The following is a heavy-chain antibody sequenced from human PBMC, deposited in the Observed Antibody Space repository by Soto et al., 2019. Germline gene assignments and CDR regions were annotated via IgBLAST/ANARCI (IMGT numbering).Heavy chain of an antibody. V-gene: IGHV3-23*01. J-gene: IGHJ4*02. CDR2: ISGSGGST. Sequence: GGSLRLSCAASGFTFSSYAMSWVRQAPGKGLEWVSAISGSGGSTYYADSVKGRFTISRDNSKNTLYLQMNSLRAEDTAVYYCAKAISYSSSWYFSPPFDYWGQGTLVTVSS. CDR3: AKAISYSSSWYFSPPFDY. CDR1: GFTFSSYA. D-gene: IGHD6-13*01.